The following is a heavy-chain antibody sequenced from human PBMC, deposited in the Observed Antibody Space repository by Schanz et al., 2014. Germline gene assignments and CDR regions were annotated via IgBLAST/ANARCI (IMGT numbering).Heavy chain of an antibody. CDR1: GYTFTTYY. CDR3: ARGGFFDSTSFDS. V-gene: IGHV1-46*03. Sequence: QVQLVQSGAEVKKPGVSVKVSCKASGYTFTTYYIHWVRQAPGQGLEWMGKINPSSGTTRIAQNFQGRLTVTRDTSTNTVSMELSSLRSEDTAGYYCARGGFFDSTSFDSWGQGTLVTVSA. D-gene: IGHD2-2*01. CDR2: INPSSGTT. J-gene: IGHJ4*02.